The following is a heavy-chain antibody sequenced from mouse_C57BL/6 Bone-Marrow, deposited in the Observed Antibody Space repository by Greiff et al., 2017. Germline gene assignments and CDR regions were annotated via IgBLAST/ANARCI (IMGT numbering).Heavy chain of an antibody. CDR3: ASASYGSSPYWYFDV. Sequence: QVQLKESGPGLVAPSQSLSITCTVSGFSLTSYAISWVRQPPGKGLEWLGVIWTGGGTHYNSAHKSSLSISKDNSKSQVFLKMNSLQTDDTAMYYCASASYGSSPYWYFDVWGTGTTVTVSS. CDR1: GFSLTSYA. CDR2: IWTGGGT. V-gene: IGHV2-9-1*01. D-gene: IGHD1-1*01. J-gene: IGHJ1*03.